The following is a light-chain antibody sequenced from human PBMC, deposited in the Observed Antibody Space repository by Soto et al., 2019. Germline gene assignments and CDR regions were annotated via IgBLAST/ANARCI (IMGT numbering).Light chain of an antibody. Sequence: EIVRTQSPVTLSVSPGERVTLSCLASQSVSSNLAWYQQKPGQAARLLIYGAFTRATGITARFSGTGSGTEFTLTISSLQPDDFATYYCQPYNTYSRTVGPGTQVEIK. J-gene: IGKJ1*01. CDR2: GAF. V-gene: IGKV3-15*01. CDR3: QPYNTYSRT. CDR1: QSVSSN.